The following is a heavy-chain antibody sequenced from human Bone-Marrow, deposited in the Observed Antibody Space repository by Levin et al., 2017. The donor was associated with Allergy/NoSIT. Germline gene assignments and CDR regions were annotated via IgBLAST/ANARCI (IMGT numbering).Heavy chain of an antibody. D-gene: IGHD3-16*02. CDR3: ARDGMITFGGVIVTKFDY. CDR2: IYYSGST. V-gene: IGHV4-39*07. CDR1: GGSISSSSYY. Sequence: SETLSLTCTVSGGSISSSSYYWGWIRQPPGTGLEWIGSIYYSGSTYYNPSLKSRVTISVDTSKNQFSLKLSSVTAADTAVYYCARDGMITFGGVIVTKFDYWGQGPLVTVSS. J-gene: IGHJ4*02.